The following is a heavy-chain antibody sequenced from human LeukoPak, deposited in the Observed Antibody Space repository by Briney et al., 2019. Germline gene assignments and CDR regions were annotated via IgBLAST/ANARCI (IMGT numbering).Heavy chain of an antibody. J-gene: IGHJ4*02. V-gene: IGHV3-23*01. D-gene: IGHD3-16*02. CDR2: ISGSGDST. CDR1: GFTFSSHA. Sequence: GGSLRLSCVVSGFTFSSHAMSWVRQAPGKGLEWVSSISGSGDSTYYADSVKGRFTISRDNSKNTLYLQMNSLRAEDTAVYYCAKERFMITFGGVLEDWGQGTLVTVSS. CDR3: AKERFMITFGGVLED.